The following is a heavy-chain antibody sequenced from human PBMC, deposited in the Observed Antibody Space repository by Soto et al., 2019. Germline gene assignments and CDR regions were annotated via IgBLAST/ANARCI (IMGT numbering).Heavy chain of an antibody. CDR3: ARDPWIATAGTVGDLDF. Sequence: EVQVVESGGGLVQPGGSLRLSCAASGFSFSSYWMSWVREAPGKGLEWVANIKQDGSEKHYVDSVKGRFTISRDNAKNTLYLEMNSLRAEDPPVYYCARDPWIATAGTVGDLDFWAQGTLVTVSS. CDR1: GFSFSSYW. D-gene: IGHD6-13*01. CDR2: IKQDGSEK. V-gene: IGHV3-7*01. J-gene: IGHJ4*02.